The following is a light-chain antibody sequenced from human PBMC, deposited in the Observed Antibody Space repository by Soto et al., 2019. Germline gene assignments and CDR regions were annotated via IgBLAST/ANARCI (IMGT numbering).Light chain of an antibody. CDR1: QDISSW. Sequence: DIQMTQSPSSVSASVGDTVTITCRASQDISSWVAWYQQKPGKAPKLLISAASSLQSGVPTRFSGSGSGTDFTLIISSLQPDDFAFYYCQQYSGYSFTFGPGTKVEI. J-gene: IGKJ3*01. V-gene: IGKV1-12*01. CDR2: AAS. CDR3: QQYSGYSFT.